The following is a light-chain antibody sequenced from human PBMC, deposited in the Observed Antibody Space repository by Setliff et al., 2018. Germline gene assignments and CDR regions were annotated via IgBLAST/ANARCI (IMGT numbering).Light chain of an antibody. CDR2: EVS. CDR1: SSDVGDYKY. CDR3: SSYTSLSTRV. V-gene: IGLV2-14*01. J-gene: IGLJ1*01. Sequence: QSALTQPASVSGSPGQSITISCTGTSSDVGDYKYVSWYQQLPGKAPKLIIFEVSNRPSGIPNRLSGSKSGNTASLSISGLQAEDEADYYCSSYTSLSTRVFGTGTKVTVL.